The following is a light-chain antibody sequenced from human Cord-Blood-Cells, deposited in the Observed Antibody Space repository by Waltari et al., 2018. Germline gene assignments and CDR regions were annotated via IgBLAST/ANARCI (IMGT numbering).Light chain of an antibody. J-gene: IGLJ1*01. CDR3: SSYTSSNTL. CDR1: SSDVGGYNY. V-gene: IGLV2-14*01. Sequence: QSALTQPAAVSGSPGQSITISCTGTSSDVGGYNYVSWYQPHPGKAPKLMSYEVSNRPSGVSNRFSGSKSGNTASLTISGLQAEDEADYYCSSYTSSNTLFGTGTKVTVL. CDR2: EVS.